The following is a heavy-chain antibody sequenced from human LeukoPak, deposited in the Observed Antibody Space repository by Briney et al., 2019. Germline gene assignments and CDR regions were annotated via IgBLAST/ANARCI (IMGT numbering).Heavy chain of an antibody. D-gene: IGHD3-9*01. CDR2: ISSSGSTI. CDR1: GFTFSNYE. CDR3: ARVGYFDQSFDY. J-gene: IGHJ4*02. Sequence: GGSLRLSCAASGFTFSNYEMNWIRQAPGKGLEWVSYISSSGSTIYYADSVKGRFTISRDNAKKSLYLQMNSLRAEDTAVYSCARVGYFDQSFDYWGQGTLVTVSS. V-gene: IGHV3-48*03.